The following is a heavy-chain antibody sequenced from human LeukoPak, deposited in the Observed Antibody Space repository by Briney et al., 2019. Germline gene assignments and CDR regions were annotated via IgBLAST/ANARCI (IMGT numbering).Heavy chain of an antibody. V-gene: IGHV3-7*01. CDR1: GFIFSSYW. CDR2: IKLDGSEK. Sequence: GGSLRLSCAASGFIFSSYWMSWVRRTPGKGLEWVATIKLDGSEKYYVDSMKGRLTISRDNAKNSLYLQMNSLRAEDTAVYYCARDRSDILTGYNDAFDIWGQGTMVTVSS. J-gene: IGHJ3*02. CDR3: ARDRSDILTGYNDAFDI. D-gene: IGHD3-9*01.